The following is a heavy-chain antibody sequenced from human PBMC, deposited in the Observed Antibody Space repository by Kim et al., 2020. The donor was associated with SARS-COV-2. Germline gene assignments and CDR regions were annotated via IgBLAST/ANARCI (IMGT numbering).Heavy chain of an antibody. V-gene: IGHV4-59*12. Sequence: SETLSLTCIVSGDSISTYYWNWIRQPPGKGLEWIGYFSYTGKRRTSYNPSLKSRVTMSVDTSKNQFFLRLNSVTAADTAVYYCARGGGFGEPFWGQGTLVTVSS. CDR2: FSYTGKRRT. J-gene: IGHJ4*02. CDR1: GDSISTYY. CDR3: ARGGGFGEPF. D-gene: IGHD3-10*01.